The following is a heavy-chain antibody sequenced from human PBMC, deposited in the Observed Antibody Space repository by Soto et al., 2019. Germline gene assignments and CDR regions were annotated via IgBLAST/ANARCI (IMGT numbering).Heavy chain of an antibody. D-gene: IGHD3-22*01. Sequence: QMQLVQSGPEVKKPGTSVKVSCKASGFTFTSSAMQWVRQARGQRLEWIGWIVVGSGNTNYAQKFQERVTITRDMSTSTAYMELNSLRSEDTAVYYCAASRYYYDSSGHDYYYYGMDVWGQGTTVTVSS. CDR2: IVVGSGNT. V-gene: IGHV1-58*02. J-gene: IGHJ6*02. CDR3: AASRYYYDSSGHDYYYYGMDV. CDR1: GFTFTSSA.